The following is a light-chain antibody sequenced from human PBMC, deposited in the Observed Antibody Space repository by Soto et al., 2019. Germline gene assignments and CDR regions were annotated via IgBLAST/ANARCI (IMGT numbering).Light chain of an antibody. Sequence: DIQMTQSPSSLSASVGDRVTITCRASQSISTWLAWYQQKPGKAPKLLIYYASSLQTGVPSTFSGSGSGTEFTLTISSLQPDDFATYYCQQDNSYPRTFGQGTKVEIK. CDR1: QSISTW. CDR3: QQDNSYPRT. V-gene: IGKV1-5*01. J-gene: IGKJ1*01. CDR2: YAS.